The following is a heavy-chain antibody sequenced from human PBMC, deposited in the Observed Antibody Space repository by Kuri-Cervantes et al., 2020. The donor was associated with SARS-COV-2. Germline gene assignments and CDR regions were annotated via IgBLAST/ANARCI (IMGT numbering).Heavy chain of an antibody. D-gene: IGHD3-3*01. CDR1: GFTFSSYN. CDR3: ARVGGNDFWSDYLDY. V-gene: IGHV3-21*01. CDR2: ISSSSSDI. J-gene: IGHJ4*02. Sequence: GESLKISCAASGFTFSSYNMNWVRQAPGKGLEWVSSISSSSSDIYYADSVKGRFTISRDNAKNSLYLQMNSLRAEDTAVYYCARVGGNDFWSDYLDYWGQGILVPSPQ.